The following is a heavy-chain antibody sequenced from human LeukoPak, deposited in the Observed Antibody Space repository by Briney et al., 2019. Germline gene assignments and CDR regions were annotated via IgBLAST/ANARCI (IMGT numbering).Heavy chain of an antibody. D-gene: IGHD1-26*01. V-gene: IGHV3-21*01. CDR1: GFTFSSYS. J-gene: IGHJ4*02. CDR3: XXXXGVGATRMDFDY. Sequence: SGGSLRLSCAASGFTFSSYSMNWVRQAPGKGLEWVSSISSSSSYIYYADSVKGRFTISRDNAKNSLYLQMNSLRAEDTAVYYXXXXXGVGATRMDFDYWGQGTLVTVSS. CDR2: ISSSSSYI.